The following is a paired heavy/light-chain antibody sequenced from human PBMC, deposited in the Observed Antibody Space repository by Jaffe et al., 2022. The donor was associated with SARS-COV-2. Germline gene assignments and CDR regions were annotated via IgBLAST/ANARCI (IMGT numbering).Heavy chain of an antibody. CDR3: VKGGEYYYDSRSDY. V-gene: IGHV3-64D*08. Sequence: EVQLVESGGGLVQPGGSLRLSCSASGFTFSSYAMHWVRQAPGKGLEYVSAISNSGDRTYYADSLKGRFIISRDNSKNTLYLQMSSLRAEDTAVYYCVKGGEYYYDSRSDYWGQGTLVTVSS. CDR2: ISNSGDRT. J-gene: IGHJ4*02. CDR1: GFTFSSYA. D-gene: IGHD3-22*01.
Light chain of an antibody. CDR3: QQYNSLWT. V-gene: IGKV1-5*03. J-gene: IGKJ1*01. Sequence: DIQMTQSPSTLSASVGDRVTITCRASQSVSSWLAWFQQKSGKAPKLLIYKASTLESGVPSRFSGSGSGTEFTLTISSLQPDDFATYYCQQYNSLWTFGQGTRVEIK. CDR1: QSVSSW. CDR2: KAS.